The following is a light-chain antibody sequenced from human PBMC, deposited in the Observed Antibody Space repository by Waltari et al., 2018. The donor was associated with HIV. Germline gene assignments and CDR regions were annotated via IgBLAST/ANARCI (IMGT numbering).Light chain of an antibody. V-gene: IGKV3-15*01. CDR3: QQYNTWPLS. CDR1: QNIINN. CDR2: GAS. Sequence: EIVMTQSPATLSVSPGERATLSCRASQNIINNLAWYQQKPGQAPRLLIYGASTRATSIPARFSGSGYGTDFTLTIKSLQSEDIAGYYCQQYNTWPLSFGGGTKVEIK. J-gene: IGKJ4*01.